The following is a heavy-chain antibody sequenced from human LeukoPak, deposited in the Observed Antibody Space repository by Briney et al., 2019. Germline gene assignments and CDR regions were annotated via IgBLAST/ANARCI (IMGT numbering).Heavy chain of an antibody. J-gene: IGHJ4*02. V-gene: IGHV3-23*01. CDR1: GFTFSSYA. Sequence: GGSLRLSCAASGFTFSSYAMSWVRQAPGKGLEWVSAISGSGGSTYYADSVKGRFTISRDNSKNTLYLQMNSLRAEDTPVYYCARDQGSSTRGVDYWGQGTLVTVSS. D-gene: IGHD3-10*01. CDR2: ISGSGGST. CDR3: ARDQGSSTRGVDY.